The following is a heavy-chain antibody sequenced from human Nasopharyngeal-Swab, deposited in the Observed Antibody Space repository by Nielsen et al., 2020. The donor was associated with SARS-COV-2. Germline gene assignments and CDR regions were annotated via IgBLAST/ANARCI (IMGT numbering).Heavy chain of an antibody. Sequence: WVRQAPGQGLEWMGGFDPEDGETIYAQKFQGRVTMTEDTSTDTAYMELSSLRSEDTAVYYCATTQYCYDSSGYYSFDYWGQGTLVTVSS. J-gene: IGHJ4*02. D-gene: IGHD3-22*01. V-gene: IGHV1-24*01. CDR2: FDPEDGET. CDR3: ATTQYCYDSSGYYSFDY.